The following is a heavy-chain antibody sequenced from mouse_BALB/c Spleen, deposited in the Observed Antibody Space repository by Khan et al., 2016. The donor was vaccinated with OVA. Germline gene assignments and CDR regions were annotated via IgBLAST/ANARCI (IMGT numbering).Heavy chain of an antibody. Sequence: EVQLVESGGDLVKPGGSLKLSCAASGFTFSSYSMSWVRQTPDKRLEWVATISSGADYTYYPDSVKGRFTISRDNAKNTLYLQMSSLKSEDTATYYCASHLTGSFAYWGQGTLVTVSA. CDR2: ISSGADYT. CDR1: GFTFSSYS. J-gene: IGHJ3*01. D-gene: IGHD4-1*01. CDR3: ASHLTGSFAY. V-gene: IGHV5-6*01.